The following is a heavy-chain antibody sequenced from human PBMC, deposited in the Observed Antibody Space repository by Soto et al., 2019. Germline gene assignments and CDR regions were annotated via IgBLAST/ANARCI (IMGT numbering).Heavy chain of an antibody. D-gene: IGHD3-16*01. Sequence: GASVKVSCKASGYTFTCYYMHWVRQAPGQGLEWMGWINPNSGGTNYAQKFQGWVTMTRDTSISTAYMELSRLRSDDTAVYYCARGNDYSWGRSYAFDIWGQGTMVTVSS. CDR2: INPNSGGT. V-gene: IGHV1-2*04. CDR1: GYTFTCYY. CDR3: ARGNDYSWGRSYAFDI. J-gene: IGHJ3*02.